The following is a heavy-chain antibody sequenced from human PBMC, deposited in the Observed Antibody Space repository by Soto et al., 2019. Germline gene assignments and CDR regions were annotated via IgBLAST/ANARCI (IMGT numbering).Heavy chain of an antibody. Sequence: SETLSLTCTVSGGSISSYYWSWIRQPPGKGLEWIGYIYYSGSTNYNPSLKSRVTISVDTSKNQFSLKLSSVTAADTAVYYCARGGLDADYYYYYMDVWGKGTTVTVSS. CDR3: ARGGLDADYYYYYMDV. V-gene: IGHV4-59*12. D-gene: IGHD3-16*01. CDR2: IYYSGST. CDR1: GGSISSYY. J-gene: IGHJ6*03.